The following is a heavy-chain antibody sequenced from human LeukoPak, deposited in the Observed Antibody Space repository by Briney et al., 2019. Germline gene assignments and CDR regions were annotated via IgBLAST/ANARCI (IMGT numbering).Heavy chain of an antibody. D-gene: IGHD3-10*01. Sequence: SETLSLTCTVPGGSISSSSYYWGWIRQPPGKGLEWIESIYYSGSTYYNPSLKSRVTISVDTSKNQFSLKLSSVTAADTAVYYCARRKVAATMVREGGDYYFDYWGQGTLVTVSS. CDR3: ARRKVAATMVREGGDYYFDY. CDR2: IYYSGST. V-gene: IGHV4-39*01. J-gene: IGHJ4*02. CDR1: GGSISSSSYY.